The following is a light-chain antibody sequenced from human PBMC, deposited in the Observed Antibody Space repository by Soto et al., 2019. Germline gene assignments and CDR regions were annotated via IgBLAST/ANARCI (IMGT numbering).Light chain of an antibody. CDR2: GAP. V-gene: IGKV3-15*01. Sequence: EIVMTQSPATLSVSPGERATLSCRASQSVSSNLAWYQQKPGQAPRLLIYGAPTRATGIPARFSGSGSGTEFTLTISSLQSEDFAVYYCQQYNKWPPYTFGQGTKLEIK. J-gene: IGKJ2*01. CDR1: QSVSSN. CDR3: QQYNKWPPYT.